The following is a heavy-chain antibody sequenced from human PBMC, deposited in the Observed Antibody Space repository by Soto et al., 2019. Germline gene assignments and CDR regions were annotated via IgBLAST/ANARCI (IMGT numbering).Heavy chain of an antibody. Sequence: EVQLVQSGAEVKKPGESLKISCAGSGHSFTNYWIAWVRQMPGKGLEWMGIIYPGDPDTRYSPSFQGQVTISVDESINTAYLRWSSLMASDTAMYYCASGRFLERLLAFWGQGTLVTVSS. D-gene: IGHD3-3*01. CDR3: ASGRFLERLLAF. J-gene: IGHJ4*02. CDR1: GHSFTNYW. CDR2: IYPGDPDT. V-gene: IGHV5-51*01.